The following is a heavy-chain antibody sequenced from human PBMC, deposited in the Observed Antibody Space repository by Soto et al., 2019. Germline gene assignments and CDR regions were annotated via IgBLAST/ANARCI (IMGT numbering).Heavy chain of an antibody. D-gene: IGHD3-3*01. Sequence: PSETLSLTCTVSGGSISSGGYYWSWIRQHPGKGLEWIGYIYYSGSTYYNPSLKSRVTIPVDTSKNQFSLKLSSVTAADTAVYYCARMNYDFWSGYYTSNWFDPWGQGTLVTVSS. J-gene: IGHJ5*02. CDR3: ARMNYDFWSGYYTSNWFDP. CDR1: GGSISSGGYY. CDR2: IYYSGST. V-gene: IGHV4-31*03.